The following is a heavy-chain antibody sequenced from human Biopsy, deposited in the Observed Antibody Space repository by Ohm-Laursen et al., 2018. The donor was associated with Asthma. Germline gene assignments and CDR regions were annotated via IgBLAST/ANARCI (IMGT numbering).Heavy chain of an antibody. CDR3: VRGSSSWHHGPFHYYYGLDV. Sequence: SETLSLTCSLSSGSGGYMRSGNYYWGWIRQPPGKGLEWIGSIYYSGTTYYNPSPESRVTVSADTSKNQFSLKLTSVTAADTAVYYCVRGSSSWHHGPFHYYYGLDVWGQETTATVSS. J-gene: IGHJ6*02. CDR2: IYYSGTT. V-gene: IGHV4-39*01. CDR1: SGSGGYMRSGNYY. D-gene: IGHD6-13*01.